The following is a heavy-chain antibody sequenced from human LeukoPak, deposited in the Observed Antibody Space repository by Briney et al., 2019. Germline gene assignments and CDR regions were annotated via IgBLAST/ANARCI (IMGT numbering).Heavy chain of an antibody. CDR1: GFTFSDYY. Sequence: PGGSLRLSCAASGFTFSDYYMSWIRQAPGKGLEWVAYISSIGSIIYYPDSVKGRFTISRDNAKNSLYLQMNSLRAEDTAVYYCARDRRHLRGYFDLWGRGTLVTVSS. CDR3: ARDRRHLRGYFDL. CDR2: ISSIGSII. V-gene: IGHV3-11*01. J-gene: IGHJ2*01.